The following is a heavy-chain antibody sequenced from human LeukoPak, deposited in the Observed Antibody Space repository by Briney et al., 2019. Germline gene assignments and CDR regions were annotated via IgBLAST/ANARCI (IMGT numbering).Heavy chain of an antibody. CDR2: IYHSGST. CDR3: ARTSIAARRANAFDI. V-gene: IGHV4-30-2*01. CDR1: GVSISSGGYS. Sequence: SQTLSLTCTVSGVSISSGGYSWSWIRQPPGKGLEWIGYIYHSGSTYYNPSLKSRVTISVDRSKNQFSLKLSSVTAADTAVYYCARTSIAARRANAFDIWGQGTMVTVSS. J-gene: IGHJ3*02. D-gene: IGHD6-6*01.